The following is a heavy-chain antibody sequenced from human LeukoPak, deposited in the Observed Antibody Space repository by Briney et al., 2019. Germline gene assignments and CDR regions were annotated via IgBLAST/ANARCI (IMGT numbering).Heavy chain of an antibody. Sequence: PGGSLRLSCAASGFTFSSYGMHWVRQAPGKGLEWVAVISYDGSNKYYADSAKGRFTISRDNSKNTLYLQMNSLRAEDTAVYYCAKDRLYYDSSGTDYWGQGTLVTVSS. D-gene: IGHD3-22*01. CDR2: ISYDGSNK. CDR1: GFTFSSYG. V-gene: IGHV3-30*18. J-gene: IGHJ4*02. CDR3: AKDRLYYDSSGTDY.